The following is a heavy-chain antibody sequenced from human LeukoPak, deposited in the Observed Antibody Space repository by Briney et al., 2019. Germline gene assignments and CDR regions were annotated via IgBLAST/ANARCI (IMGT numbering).Heavy chain of an antibody. Sequence: SETLSLTCSVSGDSISTNEWWSWVRQPPGKGQEWIGEVFHSGSTNYNPSLKSRVTISIDKSKNQFSLEVTSVTAADTAIYYCARDLAVAGTNYFDFWGQGVLVTVSS. J-gene: IGHJ4*02. CDR3: ARDLAVAGTNYFDF. CDR1: GDSISTNEW. CDR2: VFHSGST. V-gene: IGHV4-4*02. D-gene: IGHD6-19*01.